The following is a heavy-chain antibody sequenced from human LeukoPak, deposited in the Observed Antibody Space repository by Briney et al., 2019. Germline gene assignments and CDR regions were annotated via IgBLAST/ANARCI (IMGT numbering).Heavy chain of an antibody. D-gene: IGHD1-26*01. CDR3: ARDLGSFWGTSYYYYMDV. CDR2: MSSSGSTI. CDR1: GFTFSDYY. J-gene: IGHJ6*03. V-gene: IGHV3-11*01. Sequence: PGGSLRLSCAASGFTFSDYYMSWIRQAPGKGLEWVSYMSSSGSTIYYADSVKGRFTASRDNAKNSLYLQMNSLRAGDTAVYYCARDLGSFWGTSYYYYMDVWGKGTTVAISS.